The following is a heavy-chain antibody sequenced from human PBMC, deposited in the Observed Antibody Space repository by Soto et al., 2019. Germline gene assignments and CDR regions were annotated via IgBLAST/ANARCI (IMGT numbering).Heavy chain of an antibody. CDR2: INNSGST. D-gene: IGHD5-18*01. J-gene: IGHJ4*02. CDR1: GGSISSSSYY. Sequence: SETLSLTCTVSGGSISSSSYYWGWIRQPPGKGMEWIGSINNSGSTYYNPSLKSRVTISVDTSKNHFSLKLSSVTAADTAVYYCARGFSTDTAMVTTGSLDYWGQGTLVTVSS. CDR3: ARGFSTDTAMVTTGSLDY. V-gene: IGHV4-39*07.